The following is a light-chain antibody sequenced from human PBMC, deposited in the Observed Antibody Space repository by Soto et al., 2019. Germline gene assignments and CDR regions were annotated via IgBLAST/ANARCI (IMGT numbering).Light chain of an antibody. V-gene: IGKV1-17*01. CDR2: AAS. CDR3: LQHNAYPLT. Sequence: DIQMTQSPSSLSASVGDIVTITCRASQDIGNDVGWYQQKPGKAPKRLIFAASRLQSGVPSRFGGSGSGTEFILTVSRLQPEDFATYYCLQHNAYPLTFGGGTTVDIK. J-gene: IGKJ4*01. CDR1: QDIGND.